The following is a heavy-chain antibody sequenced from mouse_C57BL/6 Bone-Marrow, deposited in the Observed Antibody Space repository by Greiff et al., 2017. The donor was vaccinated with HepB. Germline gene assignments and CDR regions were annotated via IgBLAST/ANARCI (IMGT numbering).Heavy chain of an antibody. CDR1: GYTFTGYW. CDR2: ILPGSGST. V-gene: IGHV1-9*01. J-gene: IGHJ1*03. CDR3: ARDPYCYGSSSWYFDV. D-gene: IGHD1-1*01. Sequence: VQLQQSGAELMKPGASVKLSCKATGYTFTGYWIEWVKQRPGHGLEWIGEILPGSGSTNYNEKFKGKATFTADTSSNTAYMQLSSLTTEDSAIYYCARDPYCYGSSSWYFDVWGTGTTVTVSS.